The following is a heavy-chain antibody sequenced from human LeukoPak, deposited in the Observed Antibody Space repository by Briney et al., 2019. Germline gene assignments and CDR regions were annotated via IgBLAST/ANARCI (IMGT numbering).Heavy chain of an antibody. V-gene: IGHV3-23*01. D-gene: IGHD3-22*01. J-gene: IGHJ4*02. Sequence: GGSLRLSCAASGFTFSSYAMSWVRQAPGKGLGWVSAISGSDGSTYYADSVKGRFTISRDNSKNSLYLQMNSLRAEDTALYYCARADSSGYRYYFDYWGQGTLVTVSS. CDR3: ARADSSGYRYYFDY. CDR2: ISGSDGST. CDR1: GFTFSSYA.